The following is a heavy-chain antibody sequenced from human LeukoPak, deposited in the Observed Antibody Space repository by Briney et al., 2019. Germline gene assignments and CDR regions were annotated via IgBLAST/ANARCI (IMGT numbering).Heavy chain of an antibody. D-gene: IGHD3-16*01. CDR3: AKFGLYYNMDV. V-gene: IGHV4-59*03. Sequence: SETLSLTCAVSGGSISGFYWTWIRQPPGKGLEFIGQIHYSGSTDYNPSLKSRITMSVDTSKNQFFLSQNSVTAADTAVYYCAKFGLYYNMDVWGQGTTVTVSS. CDR2: IHYSGST. CDR1: GGSISGFY. J-gene: IGHJ6*02.